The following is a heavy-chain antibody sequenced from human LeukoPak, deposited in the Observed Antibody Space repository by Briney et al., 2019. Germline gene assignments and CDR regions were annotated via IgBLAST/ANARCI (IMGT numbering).Heavy chain of an antibody. CDR2: FDPEDGET. J-gene: IGHJ3*02. D-gene: IGHD6-19*01. CDR1: GYTLTELS. V-gene: IGHV1-24*01. Sequence: ASVKVSCKVSGYTLTELSMHWVRQAPGKGLEWMGGFDPEDGETIYAQKFQGRVTMTEDTSTDTAYMELSSLRSEDTAVYYCATVKRAGGWYNAFDIWGQGTMVTVSS. CDR3: ATVKRAGGWYNAFDI.